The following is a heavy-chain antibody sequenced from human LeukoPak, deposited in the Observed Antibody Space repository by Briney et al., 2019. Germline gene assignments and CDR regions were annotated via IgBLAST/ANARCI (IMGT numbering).Heavy chain of an antibody. CDR1: GFTFSSYS. CDR3: ARDKTEGSYTFDY. V-gene: IGHV3-21*01. CDR2: ISSSSSYI. D-gene: IGHD1-26*01. Sequence: GGSLRLSCAASGFTFSSYSMNWVRQAPGKGLEWVSSISSSSSYIYYADSVEGRFTISRDNAKDSLYLQMNSLRAEDTAVYYCARDKTEGSYTFDYWGQGTLVTVSS. J-gene: IGHJ4*02.